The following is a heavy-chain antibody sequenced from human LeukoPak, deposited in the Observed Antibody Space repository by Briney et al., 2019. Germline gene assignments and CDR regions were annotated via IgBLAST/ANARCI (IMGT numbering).Heavy chain of an antibody. CDR1: GGSISSYY. Sequence: PSETLSLTCTVSGGSISSYYWSWIRQPAGKGLEWIGRIYTSGSTNYNPSLKSRVTMSVDTSKNQFSPKLSSVTAADTAVYYCARDDYSKARDAFDIWGRGTMVTVSS. V-gene: IGHV4-4*07. J-gene: IGHJ3*02. CDR3: ARDDYSKARDAFDI. CDR2: IYTSGST. D-gene: IGHD4-11*01.